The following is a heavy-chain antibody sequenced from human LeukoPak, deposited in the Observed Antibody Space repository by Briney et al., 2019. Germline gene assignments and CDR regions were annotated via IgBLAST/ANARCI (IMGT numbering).Heavy chain of an antibody. CDR3: ASVNHGYGHFDY. J-gene: IGHJ4*02. CDR2: TYYRSKWYN. Sequence: SQTLSLTCAISGDSVSSNSAAWNWIRQSPSRGLEWLGRTYYRSKWYNDYAASVKSRITINPDTAKNKFALQVQSVTPEDTAVYYCASVNHGYGHFDYWGQGTLVTVSS. V-gene: IGHV6-1*01. CDR1: GDSVSSNSAA. D-gene: IGHD5-12*01.